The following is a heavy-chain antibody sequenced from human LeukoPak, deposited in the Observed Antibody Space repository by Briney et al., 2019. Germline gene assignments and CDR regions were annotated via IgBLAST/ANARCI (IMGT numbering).Heavy chain of an antibody. D-gene: IGHD2-2*02. CDR2: IKQDGSEK. CDR1: GFTFSSYW. V-gene: IGHV3-7*03. J-gene: IGHJ6*04. CDR3: ASGLGYCSSTSCYNYYYYGMDV. Sequence: PGGSLRLSCAASGFTFSSYWMSWVRQAPGKGLEWVAHIKQDGSEKYYVDSVKGRFTISRDNAKNSLYLQMNSLRAEDTAVYYCASGLGYCSSTSCYNYYYYGMDVWGKGTTVTVSS.